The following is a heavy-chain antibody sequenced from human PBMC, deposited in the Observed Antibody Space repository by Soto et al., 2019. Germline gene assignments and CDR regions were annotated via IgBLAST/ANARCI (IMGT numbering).Heavy chain of an antibody. Sequence: QVQMVESGGGVVHPGRSLRLSCAASGFTFSTFAMHWVRQAPGKGLEWVAVISYDATNKFYADSVKGRITISRVNSENTLYLQMTSLRSEDTAVYYWARAPTSRLDYWGQGTLVTVSS. CDR3: ARAPTSRLDY. CDR2: ISYDATNK. CDR1: GFTFSTFA. V-gene: IGHV3-30-3*01. J-gene: IGHJ4*02.